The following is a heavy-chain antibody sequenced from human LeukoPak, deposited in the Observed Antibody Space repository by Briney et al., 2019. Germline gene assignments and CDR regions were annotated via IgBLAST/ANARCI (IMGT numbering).Heavy chain of an antibody. CDR2: IYHTGAT. CDR3: ARDLGLTISDNWFDP. D-gene: IGHD3-9*01. V-gene: IGHV4-38-2*02. Sequence: SETLSLTCAVSGYSISSGYFWVWIRQPPGKGLEWIGSIYHTGATYYNPSLRSPVTISVDTSKNQFSLELNSVTAADTSVYYCARDLGLTISDNWFDPWGQGTLVTVSS. CDR1: GYSISSGYF. J-gene: IGHJ5*02.